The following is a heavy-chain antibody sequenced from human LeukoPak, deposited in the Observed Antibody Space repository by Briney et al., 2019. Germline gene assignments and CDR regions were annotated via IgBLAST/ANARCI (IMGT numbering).Heavy chain of an antibody. D-gene: IGHD1-26*01. Sequence: GRSLRLSCAASGFTFSSYGMHWVRQAPGKGLEWVAVISYDGSNKYYADSVKGRFTISRDNSKNTLYLQMNSLRAEDTAVYYCARDSGTVTPSDGVWGQGTMVTVSS. J-gene: IGHJ3*01. V-gene: IGHV3-30*03. CDR2: ISYDGSNK. CDR3: ARDSGTVTPSDGV. CDR1: GFTFSSYG.